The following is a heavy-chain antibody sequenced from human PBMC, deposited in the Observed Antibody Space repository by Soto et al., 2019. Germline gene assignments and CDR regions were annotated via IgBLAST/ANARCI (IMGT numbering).Heavy chain of an antibody. CDR3: ARLGGYYQAFDS. D-gene: IGHD3-22*01. Sequence: PSETLSLTCTVSGGSISSYYWSWIRQPPGKGLEWIGYIYYTGTTKYNPSLKSRVTISVDSSKNQFSLKLDSVTAADTAVYYCARLGGYYQAFDSWGQGTLVTVSP. J-gene: IGHJ4*02. CDR2: IYYTGTT. CDR1: GGSISSYY. V-gene: IGHV4-59*08.